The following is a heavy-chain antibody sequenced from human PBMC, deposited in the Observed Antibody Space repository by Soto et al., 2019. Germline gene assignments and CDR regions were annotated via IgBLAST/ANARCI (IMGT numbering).Heavy chain of an antibody. D-gene: IGHD3-16*02. J-gene: IGHJ5*02. CDR2: ISDRGST. CDR3: ARDRWTARANWFDP. CDR1: GGSIDDYH. V-gene: IGHV4-59*01. Sequence: QVELQQSGPGLVKPSETLSLTCTVFGGSIDDYHWSWIRQSPGKGLEWIGHISDRGSTDYNPSLKSRVTISVDRSKKQFSLKVTSVTAADTAVYYCARDRWTARANWFDPXXQGTLVTVSS.